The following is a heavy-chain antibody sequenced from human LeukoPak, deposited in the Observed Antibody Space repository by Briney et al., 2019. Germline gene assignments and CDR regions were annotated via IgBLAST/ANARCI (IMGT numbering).Heavy chain of an antibody. Sequence: PSDTLSLTCAVSGYSISSSNWWGWIRQPPGKGLEWIGYMYYTGSTYYNPSLKSRVTMSEDTSKNHFSLKLSSVTAVDTAVYYCAKSWYYDSTGYYYCTFDYWGQGTLVTVSS. CDR3: AKSWYYDSTGYYYCTFDY. D-gene: IGHD3-22*01. CDR2: MYYTGST. CDR1: GYSISSSNW. V-gene: IGHV4-28*01. J-gene: IGHJ4*02.